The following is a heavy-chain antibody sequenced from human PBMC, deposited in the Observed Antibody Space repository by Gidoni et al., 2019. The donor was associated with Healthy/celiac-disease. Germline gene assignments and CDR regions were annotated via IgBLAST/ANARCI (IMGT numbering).Heavy chain of an antibody. CDR3: ARDSNCFDY. D-gene: IGHD4-4*01. CDR1: GFTFSSYG. CDR2: IWYDGSNK. Sequence: QVQLVESGGGVVQPGRSLRPSCAACGFTFSSYGMHWVRQAPGKGLEWVAVIWYDGSNKYYADSVKGRFTISRDNSKNTLYLQMNSLRAEDTAVYYCARDSNCFDYWGQGTLVTVSS. V-gene: IGHV3-33*01. J-gene: IGHJ4*02.